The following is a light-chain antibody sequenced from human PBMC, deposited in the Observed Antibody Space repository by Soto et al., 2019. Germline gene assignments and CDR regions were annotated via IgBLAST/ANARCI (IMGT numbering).Light chain of an antibody. J-gene: IGKJ1*01. Sequence: EVVMTQAPATLSVSPGERATLSCRASQRVTTNMAWYQQKPGQAPRLLIYGASTRATGIPARFSGSGSGTDFTLTISSLQSEDFAVYYCQQYNNWPPWTFGQGTKVDI. CDR2: GAS. V-gene: IGKV3-15*01. CDR1: QRVTTN. CDR3: QQYNNWPPWT.